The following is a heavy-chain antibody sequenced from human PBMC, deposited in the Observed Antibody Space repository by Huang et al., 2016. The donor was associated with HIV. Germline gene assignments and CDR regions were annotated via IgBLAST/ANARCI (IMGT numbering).Heavy chain of an antibody. D-gene: IGHD4-17*01. CDR3: ARSAYGDLDY. V-gene: IGHV1-8*02. CDR2: MNPNTGNT. CDR1: GYTFTNYD. Sequence: QVHLVQSGAEVKKPGASVKVSCKASGYTFTNYDINWVRQAPGRGLDWMGWMNPNTGNTGFAQSVQGRVTMTRKTSITTAYMELTSLTSEDTAVYYCARSAYGDLDYWGLGTLVIVSS. J-gene: IGHJ4*02.